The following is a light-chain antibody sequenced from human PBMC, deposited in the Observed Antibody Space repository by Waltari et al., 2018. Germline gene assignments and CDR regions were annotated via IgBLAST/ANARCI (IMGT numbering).Light chain of an antibody. J-gene: IGKJ2*03. CDR2: AIS. CDR1: RGVGSD. Sequence: AVQMTQSPSSLSASVGDRVSITCRASRGVGSDLSWYQQKAGTAPKLLIYAISTLQSGVPSRFSGSGSATDFTLTISNLQPEDFATYYCLQDSYRPYSFGPGTKLEIK. V-gene: IGKV1-6*01. CDR3: LQDSYRPYS.